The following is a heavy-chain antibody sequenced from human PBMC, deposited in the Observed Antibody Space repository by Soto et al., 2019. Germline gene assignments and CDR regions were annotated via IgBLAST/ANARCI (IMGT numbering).Heavy chain of an antibody. V-gene: IGHV3-30*18. D-gene: IGHD4-17*01. Sequence: GGSLRLSCAASGFTFSSYGFHWVRQAPGTGLEWVAVISYDGSNKKYADSVKGRFTISRDNSKNTLYLQMNSLRVEDTATYYCAKSDYHDFFIDYWGQGTPVTVSS. CDR2: ISYDGSNK. CDR1: GFTFSSYG. J-gene: IGHJ4*02. CDR3: AKSDYHDFFIDY.